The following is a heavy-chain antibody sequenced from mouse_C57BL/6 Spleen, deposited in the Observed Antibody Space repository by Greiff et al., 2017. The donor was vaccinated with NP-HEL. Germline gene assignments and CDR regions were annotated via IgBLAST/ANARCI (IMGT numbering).Heavy chain of an antibody. CDR1: GYAFTNYL. V-gene: IGHV1-54*01. CDR2: INPGSGGT. Sequence: VQLQQSGAELVRPGTSVKVSCKASGYAFTNYLIEWVKQRPGQGLEWIGVINPGSGGTNYNEKFKGKATLTADKSSSTAYMQLSSLTSEDSAVYFCARGYYSNYDSYAMDYWGKGTSVTVSS. D-gene: IGHD2-5*01. CDR3: ARGYYSNYDSYAMDY. J-gene: IGHJ4*01.